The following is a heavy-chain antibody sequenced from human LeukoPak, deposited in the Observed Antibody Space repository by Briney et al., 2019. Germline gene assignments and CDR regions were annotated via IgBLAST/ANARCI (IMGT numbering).Heavy chain of an antibody. Sequence: QPGGSLRLSCAASGFTFSSYAMHWVRQAPGKGLEWVAVISYDGSNKYYADSVKGRFTISRDNSKNTLYLQMNSLRAEDTAVYYCARGVSGEPWGQGTLVTVSS. CDR3: ARGVSGEP. CDR1: GFTFSSYA. J-gene: IGHJ5*02. CDR2: ISYDGSNK. V-gene: IGHV3-30-3*01. D-gene: IGHD1-14*01.